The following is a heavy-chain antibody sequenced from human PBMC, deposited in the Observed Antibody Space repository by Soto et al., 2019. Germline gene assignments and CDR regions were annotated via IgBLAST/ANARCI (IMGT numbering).Heavy chain of an antibody. CDR1: GGSISSYY. V-gene: IGHV4-4*07. Sequence: ETLSLTCTVPGGSISSYYWSWIRQPAGKGLEWIGRIYTSGSTNYNPSLKSRVTMSVDTSKNQFSLKLSSVTAADTAVYYCARAGGKYSSPQYWYYYGMDVWGQGTTVTVSS. CDR2: IYTSGST. J-gene: IGHJ6*02. D-gene: IGHD6-6*01. CDR3: ARAGGKYSSPQYWYYYGMDV.